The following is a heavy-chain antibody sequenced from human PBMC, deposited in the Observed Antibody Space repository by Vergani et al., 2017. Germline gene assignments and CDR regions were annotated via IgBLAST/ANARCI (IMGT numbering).Heavy chain of an antibody. Sequence: EVALVQSGPEMRKPGESLKISCKGSEYSFGNYWIGWVRQMPGKGLEWMGIIYPADSDTRYGPSFQGQVTISADKSISTAFLQWDSLKASDTALYYCARHTTYTDSWGQGTLVTVSS. V-gene: IGHV5-51*01. J-gene: IGHJ4*02. CDR2: IYPADSDT. CDR1: EYSFGNYW. D-gene: IGHD1-1*01. CDR3: ARHTTYTDS.